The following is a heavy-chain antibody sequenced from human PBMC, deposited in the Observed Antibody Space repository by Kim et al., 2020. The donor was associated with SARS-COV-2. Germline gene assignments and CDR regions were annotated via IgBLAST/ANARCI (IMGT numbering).Heavy chain of an antibody. Sequence: ASVKVSCKASGYTFTSYGISWVRQAPGQGLEWMGWISAYNGNTNYAQKLQGRVTMTTDTSTSTAYMELRSLRSDDTAVYYCARGDGIVVYRWELLDGAFDIWGQGTMVTVSS. J-gene: IGHJ3*02. V-gene: IGHV1-18*01. D-gene: IGHD1-26*01. CDR3: ARGDGIVVYRWELLDGAFDI. CDR2: ISAYNGNT. CDR1: GYTFTSYG.